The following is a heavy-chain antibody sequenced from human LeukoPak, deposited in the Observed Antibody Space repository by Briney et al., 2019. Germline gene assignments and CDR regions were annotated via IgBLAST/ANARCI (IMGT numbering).Heavy chain of an antibody. CDR1: GGTFSSYA. J-gene: IGHJ4*02. Sequence: SSVKVSCKASGGTFSSYAISWVRQAPGQGLEWMGGIIPIFGTANYAQKFQGRVTITADESTSTAYMELSSLRSEDTAVYYCAARGGGRGEYQLFFFDYWGQGTLVTVSS. CDR2: IIPIFGTA. CDR3: AARGGGRGEYQLFFFDY. V-gene: IGHV1-69*01. D-gene: IGHD2-2*01.